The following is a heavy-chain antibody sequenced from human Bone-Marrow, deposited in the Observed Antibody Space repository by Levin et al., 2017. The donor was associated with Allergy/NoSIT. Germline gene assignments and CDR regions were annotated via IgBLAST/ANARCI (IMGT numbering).Heavy chain of an antibody. CDR2: IIPISGSP. D-gene: IGHD6-6*01. V-gene: IGHV1-69*06. CDR3: VGGSSFEYPVY. Sequence: SVKVSCKASGVTFRKYAFSWVRQAPGEGLEWMGAIIPISGSPDYAQKFQGRVTTTADISTTTASMEVSSLRFEDMATYFCVGGSSFEYPVYWGQGTLVTVSS. J-gene: IGHJ4*02. CDR1: GVTFRKYA.